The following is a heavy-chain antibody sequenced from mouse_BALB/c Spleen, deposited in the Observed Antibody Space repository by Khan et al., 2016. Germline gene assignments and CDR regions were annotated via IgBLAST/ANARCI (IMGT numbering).Heavy chain of an antibody. J-gene: IGHJ2*01. CDR2: IDPENGDT. Sequence: EVQLQESGAELVRSGASVKLSCTASVFNIKDYYMHWVKQRPEQGLEWIGWIDPENGDTEYAPKFQGKATMTADTSSNAAYLQFSSLTSEDSAVYSCNAIDYVSDVYFDYWGQGTTLTISS. V-gene: IGHV14-4*02. CDR1: VFNIKDYY. D-gene: IGHD1-1*01. CDR3: NAIDYVSDVYFDY.